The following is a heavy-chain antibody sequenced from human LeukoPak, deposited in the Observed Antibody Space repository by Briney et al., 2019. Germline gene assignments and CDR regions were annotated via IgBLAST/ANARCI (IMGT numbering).Heavy chain of an antibody. CDR3: ATDGAGFDT. CDR2: INIGGTNT. Sequence: AGGSLRLSCAASGFTFNDYYMSWIRQAPGKGLEWLSYINIGGTNTHYADSVKGRFTISRDNAKKSLYLEMNNLRAEDTAVCYCATDGAGFDTWGQGVLVTVSS. J-gene: IGHJ5*02. CDR1: GFTFNDYY. V-gene: IGHV3-11*01.